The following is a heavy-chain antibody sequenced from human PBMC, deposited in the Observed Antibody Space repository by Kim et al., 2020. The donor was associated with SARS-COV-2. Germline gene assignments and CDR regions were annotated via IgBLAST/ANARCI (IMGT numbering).Heavy chain of an antibody. J-gene: IGHJ4*01. CDR3: ARARGIAAACTRWKYFDY. D-gene: IGHD6-13*01. CDR2: INHSGST. V-gene: IGHV4-34*01. CDR1: GGSFSGYY. Sequence: SETLSLTCAVYGGSFSGYYWSWIRQPPGKGLEWIGEINHSGSTNYNPSLKSRVTISVDTSKNQFSLKLSSVTAADTAVYYCARARGIAAACTRWKYFDY.